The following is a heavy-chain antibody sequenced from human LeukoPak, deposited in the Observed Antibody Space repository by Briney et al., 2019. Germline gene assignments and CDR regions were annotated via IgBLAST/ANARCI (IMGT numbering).Heavy chain of an antibody. CDR3: ARGSYYGSGTPGDI. CDR2: IYYSGST. J-gene: IGHJ3*02. V-gene: IGHV4-59*01. CDR1: GGSISSYY. Sequence: SETLSLTCTVSGGSISSYYWSWIRQPPGKGLEWIGYIYYSGSTNYNPSLKSRVTISVDTSKNQFSLKLSSVTAADTAVYYCARGSYYGSGTPGDIWGQGTMVTVSS. D-gene: IGHD3-10*01.